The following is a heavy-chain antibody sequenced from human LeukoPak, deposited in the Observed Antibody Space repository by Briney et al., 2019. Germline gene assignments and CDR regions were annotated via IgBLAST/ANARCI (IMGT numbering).Heavy chain of an antibody. D-gene: IGHD5-18*01. CDR1: GFTFSDYY. Sequence: GGSLRLSCAASGFTFSDYYMSWIRQAPGKGLEWVSYISSSGSTIYYADSVKGRFTISRDNAKNSLYLQMNSLRAEDTAVCYCARGFRRGYSYGYNFDYWGQGTLVTVSS. CDR2: ISSSGSTI. V-gene: IGHV3-11*04. J-gene: IGHJ4*02. CDR3: ARGFRRGYSYGYNFDY.